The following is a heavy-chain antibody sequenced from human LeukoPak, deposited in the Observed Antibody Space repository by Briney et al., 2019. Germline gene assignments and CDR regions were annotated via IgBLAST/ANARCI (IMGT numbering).Heavy chain of an antibody. D-gene: IGHD7-27*01. J-gene: IGHJ4*02. V-gene: IGHV3-48*03. CDR2: ISSSGSTI. CDR3: ARDRLGMDY. Sequence: GGSLRLSCAASGFTFSSYAMSWVRHAPGKGLEWVSYISSSGSTIYYADSVKGRFTISRDNAKNSLYLQMNSLRAEDTALYYCARDRLGMDYWGQGTLVTVSS. CDR1: GFTFSSYA.